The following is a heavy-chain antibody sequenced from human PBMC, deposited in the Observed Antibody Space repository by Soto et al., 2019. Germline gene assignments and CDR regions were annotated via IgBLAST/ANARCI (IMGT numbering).Heavy chain of an antibody. CDR3: AKDGYSGYDYSYFDY. Sequence: PGGSLRLSCAASGFTFSSYAMSWVRQAPGKGLEWVSAISGSGGSTYYADSVKGRFTISRDNSKNTLYLQMNSLRAEDTAVYYCAKDGYSGYDYSYFDYWGQGTLVTVSS. D-gene: IGHD5-12*01. CDR2: ISGSGGST. CDR1: GFTFSSYA. V-gene: IGHV3-23*01. J-gene: IGHJ4*02.